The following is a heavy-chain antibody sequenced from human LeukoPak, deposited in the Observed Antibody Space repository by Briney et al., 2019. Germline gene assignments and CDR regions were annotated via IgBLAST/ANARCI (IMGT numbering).Heavy chain of an antibody. D-gene: IGHD1-26*01. CDR3: ARDSEVGATD. CDR2: INPNSGGT. Sequence: ASVKVSCKASGYTFTGYYMHWVRQAPGQGLEWMGRINPNSGGTNYAQKLQGRVTMTRDTSISTAYMELSSLRSEDTAVYYCARDSEVGATDWGQGTLVTVSS. CDR1: GYTFTGYY. J-gene: IGHJ4*02. V-gene: IGHV1-2*06.